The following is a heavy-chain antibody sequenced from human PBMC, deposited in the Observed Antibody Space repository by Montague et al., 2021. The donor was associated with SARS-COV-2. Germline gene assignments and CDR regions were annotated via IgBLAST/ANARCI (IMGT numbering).Heavy chain of an antibody. CDR1: GGSISSYY. J-gene: IGHJ4*02. CDR2: IYYSGST. Sequence: SETLSLTCTVSGGSISSYYWSWIRQPPGKGLEWIGYIYYSGSTNYNPSLKSRVTISVDTSKNQFSLKLSSVTAAATAVYYCARGMHYYDSSGYYFDYWGQGTLVTVSS. V-gene: IGHV4-59*01. D-gene: IGHD3-22*01. CDR3: ARGMHYYDSSGYYFDY.